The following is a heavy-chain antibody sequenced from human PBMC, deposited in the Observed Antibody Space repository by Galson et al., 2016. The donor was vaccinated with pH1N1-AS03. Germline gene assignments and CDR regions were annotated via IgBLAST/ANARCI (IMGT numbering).Heavy chain of an antibody. CDR2: VNPSSGNT. V-gene: IGHV1-8*01. J-gene: IGHJ4*02. Sequence: SVKVSCKASGYTFTCYDINWVRQASGQGLEWMGWVNPSSGNTGYAQKFQGRVTMTKSISIRTAYMELSSLKSEDTAVYYCARRSSSGFDFDYWGQGTLVTVSS. CDR3: ARRSSSGFDFDY. D-gene: IGHD6-19*01. CDR1: GYTFTCYD.